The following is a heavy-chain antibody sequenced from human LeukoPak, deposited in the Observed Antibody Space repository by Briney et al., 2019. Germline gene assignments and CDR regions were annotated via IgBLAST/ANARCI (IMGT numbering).Heavy chain of an antibody. D-gene: IGHD6-13*01. CDR1: GYTFTGYY. CDR3: ARQGALVKGIDY. J-gene: IGHJ4*02. CDR2: INPNSGVT. V-gene: IGHV1-2*02. Sequence: ASVKVSCKASGYTFTGYYMHWVRQAPGQGLEWMGWINPNSGVTNYAQNFQGRVTMPMDTYISTVYVEVNRLRYDDTAVYYCARQGALVKGIDYWGQGTLVTVSS.